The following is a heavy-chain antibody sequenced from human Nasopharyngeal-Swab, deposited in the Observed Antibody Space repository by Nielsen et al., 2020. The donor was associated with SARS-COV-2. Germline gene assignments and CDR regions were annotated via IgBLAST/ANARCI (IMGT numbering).Heavy chain of an antibody. CDR2: FDSEDGET. D-gene: IGHD3-10*01. V-gene: IGHV1-24*01. Sequence: ASVKVSCMVSGYTLTELFMHWVRQAPGKGLEWMGVFDSEDGETIYAQKFQGRVTMTEDTSTDTAYMELSSLRSEDTAVYYFASRISPYYGSGSYSYHYGMDVWGQGTTVTVSS. CDR1: GYTLTELF. CDR3: ASRISPYYGSGSYSYHYGMDV. J-gene: IGHJ6*02.